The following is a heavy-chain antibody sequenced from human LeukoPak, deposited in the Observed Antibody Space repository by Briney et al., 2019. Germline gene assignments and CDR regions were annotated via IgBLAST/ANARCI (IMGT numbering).Heavy chain of an antibody. D-gene: IGHD3-10*01. Sequence: ASVKVSCKASGYTFTGYYMHWVRQAPGQGLEWMGWINPNSGGTNYAQKFQGRVTMTRDTSISTVYMELRSLRSDDTAVYFCARDLEYYGSGSNYHDVFDCWGQGTLVTVSS. CDR2: INPNSGGT. J-gene: IGHJ4*02. CDR1: GYTFTGYY. CDR3: ARDLEYYGSGSNYHDVFDC. V-gene: IGHV1-2*02.